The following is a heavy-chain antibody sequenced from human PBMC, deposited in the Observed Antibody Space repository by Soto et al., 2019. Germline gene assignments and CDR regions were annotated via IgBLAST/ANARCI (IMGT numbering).Heavy chain of an antibody. CDR3: VERGGNWGDFDF. D-gene: IGHD7-27*01. Sequence: VQLLESGGDLVQPGGSLRLSCVASGFILNNYAMSWVRQAPGKGLEWVSTIGGTEGDSDGVPWYEDSVKGRFTISRDSSANPLFLHMDNLRAEDSDLYYCVERGGNWGDFDFWGEGTTVVVSS. V-gene: IGHV3-23*01. CDR2: IGGTEGDSDGVP. CDR1: GFILNNYA. J-gene: IGHJ3*01.